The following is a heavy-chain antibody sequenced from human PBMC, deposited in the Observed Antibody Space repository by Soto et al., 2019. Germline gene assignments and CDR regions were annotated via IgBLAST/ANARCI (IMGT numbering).Heavy chain of an antibody. Sequence: PGGSLRLSCAASGFTFSDYYMSWIRQAPGKGLEYISYISSSSGSTNYADSVKGRFTISRDNAKNSLYLQMNSLRAEDTAVYYCAKPQVLRIAAADHYYYYGMDVWGQGTTVTVSS. D-gene: IGHD6-13*01. CDR3: AKPQVLRIAAADHYYYYGMDV. J-gene: IGHJ6*02. CDR2: ISSSSGST. V-gene: IGHV3-11*06. CDR1: GFTFSDYY.